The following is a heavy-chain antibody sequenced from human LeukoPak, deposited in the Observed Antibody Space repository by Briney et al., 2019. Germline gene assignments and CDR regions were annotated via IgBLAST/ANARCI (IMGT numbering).Heavy chain of an antibody. CDR2: ISWNSGSI. CDR3: AKGTTRPYAGSWFDP. J-gene: IGHJ5*02. V-gene: IGHV3-9*03. Sequence: GGSLRLSCAPSGFIFEDYGMHWVRQAPGKGLEWVSGISWNSGSIGYADSVKGRFTISRDNAKNSLYLQMNSLKPEDMALYYCAKGTTRPYAGSWFDPWGQGTLVTVSS. D-gene: IGHD2-2*01. CDR1: GFIFEDYG.